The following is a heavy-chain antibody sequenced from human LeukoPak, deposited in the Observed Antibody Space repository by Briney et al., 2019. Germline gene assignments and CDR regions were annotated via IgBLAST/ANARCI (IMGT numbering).Heavy chain of an antibody. J-gene: IGHJ6*03. V-gene: IGHV3-48*03. CDR1: GFTFSAYE. Sequence: GGSLRLSCAASGFTFSAYEINWVRQAPGKGLEWLSHISTSGSSIHYADSVKGRFTISRDNAKNSLYLQMNSLRVEDTAVYYCARDATTELGTVYMDVWGKGTTVTISS. D-gene: IGHD4-17*01. CDR2: ISTSGSSI. CDR3: ARDATTELGTVYMDV.